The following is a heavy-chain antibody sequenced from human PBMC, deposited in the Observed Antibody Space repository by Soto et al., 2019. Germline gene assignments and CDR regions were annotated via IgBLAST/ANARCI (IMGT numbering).Heavy chain of an antibody. CDR2: IYYSGST. CDR3: AREVRILGVVIANTSPDI. J-gene: IGHJ3*02. Sequence: QVQLQESGPGLVKPSQTLSLTCTVSGGSISSGGYYWSWIRQHPGKGLEWIGYIYYSGSTYYNPSLKTRVTISVDTSKNQFSLKLSSVTAADTAVYYCAREVRILGVVIANTSPDIWGQGTMVTVSS. D-gene: IGHD3-3*01. CDR1: GGSISSGGYY. V-gene: IGHV4-31*03.